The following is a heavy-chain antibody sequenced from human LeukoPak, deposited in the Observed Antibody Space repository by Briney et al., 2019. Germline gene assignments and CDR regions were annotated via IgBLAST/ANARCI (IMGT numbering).Heavy chain of an antibody. J-gene: IGHJ4*02. Sequence: GGSLRLSCATSGFTFSRYAMYWVRQAPGKGLEWVALISYDGSDKSYADSVKGRLIISRDKSKNTLYLQMNGLRPEDTAVYYCAKGGTIYGSTTYADFWCQGTLVTVSS. CDR1: GFTFSRYA. D-gene: IGHD2/OR15-2a*01. V-gene: IGHV3-30*18. CDR2: ISYDGSDK. CDR3: AKGGTIYGSTTYADF.